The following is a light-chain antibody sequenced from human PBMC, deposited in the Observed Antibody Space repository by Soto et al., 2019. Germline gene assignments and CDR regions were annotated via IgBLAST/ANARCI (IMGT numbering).Light chain of an antibody. V-gene: IGKV1-13*02. Sequence: AIQLTQSPSSLSASVGDRVTIPCRASQGISSALAWYQHKPGRAPRLLIYDASSLQSGVSSRFSGSGSGTDFTLTISSLQPEDFATYYCQQFQSYALTFGGGTKLEIK. CDR3: QQFQSYALT. J-gene: IGKJ4*01. CDR1: QGISSA. CDR2: DAS.